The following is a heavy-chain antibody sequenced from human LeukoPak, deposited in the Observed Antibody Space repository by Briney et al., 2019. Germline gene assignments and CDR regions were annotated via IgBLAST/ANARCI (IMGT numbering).Heavy chain of an antibody. J-gene: IGHJ4*02. D-gene: IGHD3-22*01. CDR1: GFTFSTYW. Sequence: GGSLRLSCAASGFTFSTYWMSWVRQAPGKGLQWVANIKEDGSEKYYGDSVKGRFTISRDNAKNSLYLQMNSLRAEDTAVYYCARDSSGYQWGQGTLVTVSS. V-gene: IGHV3-7*01. CDR3: ARDSSGYQ. CDR2: IKEDGSEK.